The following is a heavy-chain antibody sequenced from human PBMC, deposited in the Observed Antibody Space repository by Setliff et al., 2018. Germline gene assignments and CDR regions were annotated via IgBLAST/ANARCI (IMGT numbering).Heavy chain of an antibody. Sequence: GGSLRLSCAASGFTFNNYAMNWVRQAPGKGLEWVSTISGSGGSTYYADSVKGRFSISRDNSKNTLYLQMNSLRAEDTAVYYCAKSMYDDSWSYFDNWGQGILVTVSS. V-gene: IGHV3-23*01. CDR1: GFTFNNYA. CDR3: AKSMYDDSWSYFDN. CDR2: ISGSGGST. D-gene: IGHD2-8*01. J-gene: IGHJ4*02.